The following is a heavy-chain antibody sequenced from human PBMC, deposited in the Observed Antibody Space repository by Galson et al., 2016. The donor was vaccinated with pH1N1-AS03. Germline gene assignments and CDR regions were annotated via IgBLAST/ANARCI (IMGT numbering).Heavy chain of an antibody. CDR3: ARGAGFLVDY. D-gene: IGHD1-1*01. V-gene: IGHV3-7*03. CDR2: IHKDGSEK. CDR1: GFSFSESW. J-gene: IGHJ4*02. Sequence: SLRLSCATSGFSFSESWMNWVRQAPGKGLEWVAIIHKDGSEKHYLDPVKGRFTVSRDNAKNSIYLQMDTLRPEDTAFYYCARGAGFLVDYWGQGTLVTVSS.